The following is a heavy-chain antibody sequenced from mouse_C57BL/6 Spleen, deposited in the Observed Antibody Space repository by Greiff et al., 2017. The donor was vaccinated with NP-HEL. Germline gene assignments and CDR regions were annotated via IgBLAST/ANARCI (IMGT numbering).Heavy chain of an antibody. D-gene: IGHD1-1*01. V-gene: IGHV1-4*01. Sequence: QVHVKQSGAELARPGASVTMSCKASGYTFTSYTMHWVKQRPGQGLEWIGYINPSSGYTKYNQKFKDKATLTADKSSSTAYMQLSSLTSEDSAVYYCARVTTGFDYWGQGTTLTVSS. CDR3: ARVTTGFDY. J-gene: IGHJ2*01. CDR2: INPSSGYT. CDR1: GYTFTSYT.